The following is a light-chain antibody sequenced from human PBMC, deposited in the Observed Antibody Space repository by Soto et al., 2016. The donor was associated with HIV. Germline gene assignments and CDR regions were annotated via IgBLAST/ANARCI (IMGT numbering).Light chain of an antibody. CDR2: KDT. V-gene: IGLV3-25*03. J-gene: IGLJ2*01. CDR3: QSVDSSGTYVL. CDR1: ALPDQY. Sequence: SYELTQPPSVSVSPGQTARITCSGDALPDQYAYWYQQKPGQAPVLVIYKDTERPSGIPEGFSGSSSGTTVTLTISGVQAEDEADHYCQSVDSSGTYVLFGGGTKLTVL.